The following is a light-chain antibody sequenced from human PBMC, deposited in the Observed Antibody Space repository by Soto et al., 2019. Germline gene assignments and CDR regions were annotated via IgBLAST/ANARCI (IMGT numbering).Light chain of an antibody. CDR1: QSVSSN. CDR2: GAS. V-gene: IGKV3-15*01. Sequence: EVVLTQFPNTLSLSPGERATLSCRASQSVSSNLAWYQQKPGQAPRLLIYGASTRVIDFPARFSGSGSGTEFTLTIDSLQSEDSAIYYCQQYNNWPPITFGPGTKVDIK. J-gene: IGKJ3*01. CDR3: QQYNNWPPIT.